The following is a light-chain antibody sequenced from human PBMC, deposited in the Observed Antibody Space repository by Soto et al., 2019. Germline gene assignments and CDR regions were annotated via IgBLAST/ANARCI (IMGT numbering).Light chain of an antibody. Sequence: DVVMTQSPLSLPVTLGQPASISCRSSQSLVYSDGNTYLNWFQQRPGQSPRRLIYGASSRATGIPDRFSGSGSGTDFTLTISRLEPEDFAVYYCQQYGSSPPWTFGQGTKVDIK. CDR2: GAS. J-gene: IGKJ1*01. V-gene: IGKV2-30*01. CDR3: QQYGSSPPWT. CDR1: QSLVYSDGNTY.